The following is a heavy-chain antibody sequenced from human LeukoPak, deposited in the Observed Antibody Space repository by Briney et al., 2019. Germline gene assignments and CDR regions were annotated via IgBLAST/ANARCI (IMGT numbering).Heavy chain of an antibody. Sequence: PSETLSLTCTVSGGSISSYYWSWIRQPPGKGLEWIGYIYYSGITNYNPSLKSRVTISVDTSKNQFSLKLSSVTAADTAVYYCATTHTYNWYDRWFAPWGQGTLVTVSS. CDR3: ATTHTYNWYDRWFAP. V-gene: IGHV4-59*12. D-gene: IGHD1-20*01. CDR1: GGSISSYY. CDR2: IYYSGIT. J-gene: IGHJ5*02.